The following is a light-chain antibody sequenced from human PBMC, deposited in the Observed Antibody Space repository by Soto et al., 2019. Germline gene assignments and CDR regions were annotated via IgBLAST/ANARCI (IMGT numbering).Light chain of an antibody. Sequence: EIVLTQSPGTLSLSPGERATLSCRASQTVSSSYLAWYQQKPGQAPRLLIYGASSRATGIPDRFSGSGSGTDCTLTISRLEPEDFAVYYCQQYGSSSWTFGQGTKLDIK. CDR2: GAS. CDR1: QTVSSSY. CDR3: QQYGSSSWT. J-gene: IGKJ1*01. V-gene: IGKV3-20*01.